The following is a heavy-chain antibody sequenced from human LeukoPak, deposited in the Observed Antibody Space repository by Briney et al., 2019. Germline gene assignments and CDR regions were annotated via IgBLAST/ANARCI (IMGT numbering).Heavy chain of an antibody. Sequence: SETLSLTCTVSGGSISGYYWSWIRQPPGKGLQWIGNIHYSGSTNYNPSLNSRVTISVDTSKRHFSLNLSAVTAADTAVYYCSGNGVYDAFDIWGQGTMVTVSS. J-gene: IGHJ3*02. CDR2: IHYSGST. D-gene: IGHD2-8*01. V-gene: IGHV4-59*01. CDR1: GGSISGYY. CDR3: SGNGVYDAFDI.